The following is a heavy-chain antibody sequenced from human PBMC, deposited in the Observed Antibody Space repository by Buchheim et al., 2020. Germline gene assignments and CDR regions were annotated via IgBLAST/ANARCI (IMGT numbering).Heavy chain of an antibody. CDR3: ARGTLQEAFDI. CDR2: IYYNGNS. V-gene: IGHV4-59*01. CDR1: GGSISSYY. J-gene: IGHJ3*02. Sequence: QVQLQESGPGLVKPSEILSLTCSVSGGSISSYYWSWIRQPPGKGLEWIGYIYYNGNSNYNPSLKSRVTISVDTSKNQFSLKLRSVTAADTAVYYCARGTLQEAFDIWGQGT.